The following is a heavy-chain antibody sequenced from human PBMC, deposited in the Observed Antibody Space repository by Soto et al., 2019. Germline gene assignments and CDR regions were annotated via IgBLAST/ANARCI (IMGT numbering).Heavy chain of an antibody. D-gene: IGHD2-15*01. J-gene: IGHJ4*02. CDR1: GFIFSNYG. V-gene: IGHV3-30*18. Sequence: GGSLGLSCVPSGFIFSNYGMHWVRQAPGKALEWVAVISYDGNKKDYGDSVRGRFTISRDNSKNTLYLQMSSLRTEDTAVYYCAKDNCSGGDCFSRFDCWGQGTQVTVSS. CDR3: AKDNCSGGDCFSRFDC. CDR2: ISYDGNKK.